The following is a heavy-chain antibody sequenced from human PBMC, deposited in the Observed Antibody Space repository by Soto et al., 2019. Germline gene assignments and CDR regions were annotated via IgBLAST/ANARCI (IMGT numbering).Heavy chain of an antibody. CDR2: IYHSGST. V-gene: IGHV4-38-2*01. D-gene: IGHD1-26*01. Sequence: SETLSLTCAVSGYSTSSGYYWGWIRQPPGKGLEWIGSIYHSGSTYYNPSLKSRVTISVDTSKNQFSLKLSSVTAADTAVYYCARRNLGATPDAFDIWGQGTMVTVSS. J-gene: IGHJ3*02. CDR3: ARRNLGATPDAFDI. CDR1: GYSTSSGYY.